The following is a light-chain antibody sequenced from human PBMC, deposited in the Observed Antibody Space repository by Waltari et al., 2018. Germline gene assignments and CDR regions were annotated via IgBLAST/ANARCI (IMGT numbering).Light chain of an antibody. Sequence: QSVVTQPASVSGSPGQSISISCTGTSNDIGANDYVSWYQQHPGRAPQPVIYAASVRPSGVSIRCSGSKSGNTAYLTISGLQAEDEALYYCSSYTLTNPVVFGGGTKLTVL. CDR2: AAS. V-gene: IGLV2-14*03. CDR1: SNDIGANDY. CDR3: SSYTLTNPVV. J-gene: IGLJ2*01.